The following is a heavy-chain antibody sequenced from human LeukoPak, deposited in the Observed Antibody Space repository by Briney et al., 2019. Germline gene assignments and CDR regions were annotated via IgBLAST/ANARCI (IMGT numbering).Heavy chain of an antibody. D-gene: IGHD6-13*01. CDR3: ARNAVEQQLAYFDY. V-gene: IGHV4-39*01. CDR2: IYYTGST. Sequence: SETLSLTCTVSGGSISGSDNYWGWIRQPPGKGLEWIGGIYYTGSTYYNPSLKNRVTISVDTSKSQFSLKLSSVTAADTAVYYCARNAVEQQLAYFDYWGQGTLVTVSS. J-gene: IGHJ4*02. CDR1: GGSISGSDNY.